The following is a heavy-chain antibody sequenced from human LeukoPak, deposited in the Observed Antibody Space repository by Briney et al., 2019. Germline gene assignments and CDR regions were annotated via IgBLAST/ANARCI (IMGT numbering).Heavy chain of an antibody. V-gene: IGHV6-1*01. D-gene: IGHD1-1*01. CDR1: GDSVSSDSAA. J-gene: IGHJ4*02. CDR2: TYYRSKWYN. CDR3: TRGWNSFDY. Sequence: SQTLSLTCAISGDSVSSDSAAWNWIRQSPSRGLEWVGRTYYRSKWYNDYALSVRGRITINPDTSKNQFSLQLNSMTPEDTAVYYCTRGWNSFDYWGQGTLVTVSS.